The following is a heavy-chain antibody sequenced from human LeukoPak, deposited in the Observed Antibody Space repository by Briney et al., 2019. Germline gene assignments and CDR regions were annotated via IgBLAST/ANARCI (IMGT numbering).Heavy chain of an antibody. D-gene: IGHD2-2*01. CDR3: ARGSGVVPAAMRRYNWFDP. V-gene: IGHV4-31*03. CDR1: GGSISSGGYY. J-gene: IGHJ5*02. Sequence: SETLSLTCTVSGGSISSGGYYWSWIRQHPGKGLEWIGYIYYSGSTYYDPSLKSRVTISVDTSKNQLSLKLSSVTAADTAVYYCARGSGVVPAAMRRYNWFDPWGQGTLVTVSS. CDR2: IYYSGST.